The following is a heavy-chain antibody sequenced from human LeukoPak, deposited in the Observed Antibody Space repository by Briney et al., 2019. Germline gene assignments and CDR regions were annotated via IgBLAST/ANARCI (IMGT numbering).Heavy chain of an antibody. CDR1: GFAFNHYA. CDR3: TKDTDSRPGYSSGYYDY. V-gene: IGHV3-43*02. J-gene: IGHJ4*02. CDR2: ISGDGGDR. Sequence: GGSLRLSCAASGFAFNHYAMHWVRQAPGKGLEWVSLISGDGGDRKYADSVKGRFTISRDNSKNSLYLQMNNPRIEDFALYYCTKDTDSRPGYSSGYYDYWGQGTLVTVSS. D-gene: IGHD6-19*01.